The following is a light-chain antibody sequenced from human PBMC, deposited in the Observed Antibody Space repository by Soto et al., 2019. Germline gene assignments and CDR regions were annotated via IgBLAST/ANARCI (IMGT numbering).Light chain of an antibody. CDR3: QHYNTYPLT. CDR1: QSINTW. J-gene: IGKJ4*01. CDR2: DAS. Sequence: DIQMTQSPSTLSASVGDRVTITCRASQSINTWLAWYRQKPGKAPKLLIFDASYLASGVPSRFGGSGSGTEFTLTISSLQPDDLATYYCQHYNTYPLTFGGGTNVEI. V-gene: IGKV1-5*01.